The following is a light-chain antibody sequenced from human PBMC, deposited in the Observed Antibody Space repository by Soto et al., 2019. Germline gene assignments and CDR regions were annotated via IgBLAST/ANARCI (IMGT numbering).Light chain of an antibody. Sequence: DIQMTQSPSSLSASVGDRVTITCRASQSISSYLNWYQQKPGKAPKLLIYAASSLQSGVPSRFSGSGSGTDFTLTISSLQPEDFATYYCQPSYSTPRPFGQGPKVDIK. CDR2: AAS. V-gene: IGKV1-39*01. J-gene: IGKJ1*01. CDR3: QPSYSTPRP. CDR1: QSISSY.